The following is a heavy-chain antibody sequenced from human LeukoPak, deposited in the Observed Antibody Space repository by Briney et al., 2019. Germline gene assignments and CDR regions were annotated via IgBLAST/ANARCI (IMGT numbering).Heavy chain of an antibody. V-gene: IGHV1-58*02. CDR3: AITYYYDSSGYPLDY. J-gene: IGHJ4*02. CDR2: IVVGSGNT. CDR1: GFTFTSSA. D-gene: IGHD3-22*01. Sequence: SVKVSCKASGFTFTSSAMQWVRQARGQRLEWIGWIVVGSGNTNYAQKFQERVTITRDMSTSTAYMELSSLRSEDTAVYYCAITYYYDSSGYPLDYWGQGTLVTVSS.